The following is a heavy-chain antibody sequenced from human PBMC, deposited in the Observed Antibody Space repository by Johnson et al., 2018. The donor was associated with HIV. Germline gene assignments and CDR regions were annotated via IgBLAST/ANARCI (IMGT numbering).Heavy chain of an antibody. CDR2: ISYEGSTK. Sequence: QVQLVESGGGLVQPGGSLRLSCAASGFTFSSYAMSWVHQAPGKGLEWVAVISYEGSTKYYADSVKGRFTISRDNSKNTLYLQMNSLRAEDTAVYYCAKAQAFRGAFDIWGQGTMVIVSS. V-gene: IGHV3-30*04. CDR3: AKAQAFRGAFDI. CDR1: GFTFSSYA. J-gene: IGHJ3*02. D-gene: IGHD2/OR15-2a*01.